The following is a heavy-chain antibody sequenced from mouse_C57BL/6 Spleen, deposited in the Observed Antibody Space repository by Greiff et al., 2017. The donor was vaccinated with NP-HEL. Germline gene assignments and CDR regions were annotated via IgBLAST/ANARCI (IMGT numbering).Heavy chain of an antibody. CDR2: IDPSDSYT. CDR1: GYTFTSYW. Sequence: QVHVKQPGAELVMPGASVKLSCKASGYTFTSYWMHWVKQRPGQGLEWIGEIDPSDSYTNYNQKFKGKSTLTVDKSSSTAYMQLSSLTSEDSAVYYCARLAGTGTWFAYWGQGTLVTVSA. CDR3: ARLAGTGTWFAY. V-gene: IGHV1-69*01. J-gene: IGHJ3*01. D-gene: IGHD4-1*01.